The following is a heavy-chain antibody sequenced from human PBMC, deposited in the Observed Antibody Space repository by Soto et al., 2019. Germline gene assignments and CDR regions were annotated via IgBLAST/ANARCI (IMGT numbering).Heavy chain of an antibody. J-gene: IGHJ4*02. V-gene: IGHV1-18*04. D-gene: IGHD2-2*01. CDR1: GYDFSSYG. Sequence: QVQLVQSGAEVKKPGASVKVSCKASGYDFSSYGISWVRQAPGQGLEWMGWISASNGNRDYAQQIQGRVTMTSDTSRTTAYMELRSLRSDDTAVYYCVSDPQRNDYWGQGTLVNVSS. CDR2: ISASNGNR. CDR3: VSDPQRNDY.